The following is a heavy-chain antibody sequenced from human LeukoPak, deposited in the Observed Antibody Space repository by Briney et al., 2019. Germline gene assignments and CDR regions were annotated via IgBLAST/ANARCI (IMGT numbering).Heavy chain of an antibody. CDR3: ALLATTVVTRFDY. J-gene: IGHJ4*02. D-gene: IGHD4-23*01. CDR2: IIPIFGTT. Sequence: ASVKVSCKASGGTFSTYAISWVRQAPGQGLEWMGGIIPIFGTTNYAQKLQGRVTITADESTSTAYMELSSLRSEDTAVYYCALLATTVVTRFDYWGQGTLVTVSS. CDR1: GGTFSTYA. V-gene: IGHV1-69*13.